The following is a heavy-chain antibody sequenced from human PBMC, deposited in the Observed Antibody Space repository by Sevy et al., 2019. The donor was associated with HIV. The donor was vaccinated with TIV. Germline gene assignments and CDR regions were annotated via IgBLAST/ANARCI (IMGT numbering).Heavy chain of an antibody. V-gene: IGHV3-15*01. CDR1: GFTFSDAW. J-gene: IGHJ4*02. D-gene: IGHD2-15*01. CDR2: IKSKTDSATR. Sequence: GGSLRLSCAASGFTFSDAWMSWVRQAPGKGLEWIGRIKSKTDSATRDFAAPVKGRFRISRDDSKDMVYLEMSSLKTEETAVYYCTAGTGRSDFDYWGQGTLVTVSS. CDR3: TAGTGRSDFDY.